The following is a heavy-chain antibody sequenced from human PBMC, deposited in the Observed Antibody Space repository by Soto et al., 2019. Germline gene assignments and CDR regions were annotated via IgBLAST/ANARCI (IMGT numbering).Heavy chain of an antibody. J-gene: IGHJ4*02. CDR3: AKDRGLTLDY. CDR1: GFTFSSYG. Sequence: VQLVESGGGVVQPGRSLRLSCAASGFTFSSYGMHWVRQAPGKGLEWVAVISYVGSNKYYADSVKGRFTISRDNSKNTLYLQMNSLRAEDTAVYYCAKDRGLTLDYWGQGTLVTVSS. V-gene: IGHV3-30*18. D-gene: IGHD5-12*01. CDR2: ISYVGSNK.